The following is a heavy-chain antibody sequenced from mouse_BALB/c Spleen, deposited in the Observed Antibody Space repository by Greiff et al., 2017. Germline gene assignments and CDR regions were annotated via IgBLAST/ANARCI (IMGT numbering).Heavy chain of an antibody. CDR3: ARFWDGTWFAY. J-gene: IGHJ3*01. CDR2: INPSSGYT. D-gene: IGHD4-1*01. V-gene: IGHV1-4*02. CDR1: GYTFTSYS. Sequence: QVQLKQSAAELARPGASVKMSCKASGYTFTSYSMHWVKQRPGQGLEWIGYINPSSGYTEYNQKFKDKTTLTADKSSSTAYMQLSSLTSEDSAVYCCARFWDGTWFAYWGPGTLVTVSA.